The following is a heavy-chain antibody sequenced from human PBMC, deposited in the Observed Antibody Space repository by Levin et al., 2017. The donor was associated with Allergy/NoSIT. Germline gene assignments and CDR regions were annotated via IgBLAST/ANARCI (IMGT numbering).Heavy chain of an antibody. D-gene: IGHD5-12*01. CDR2: ISSSSSYI. Sequence: PGGSLRLSCAASGFTFSSYSMNWVRQAPGKGLEWVSSISSSSSYIYYADSVKGRFTISRDNAKNSLYLQMNSLRAEDTAVYYCARDFRGYSGYDPARDYWGQGTLVTVSS. V-gene: IGHV3-21*01. J-gene: IGHJ4*02. CDR3: ARDFRGYSGYDPARDY. CDR1: GFTFSSYS.